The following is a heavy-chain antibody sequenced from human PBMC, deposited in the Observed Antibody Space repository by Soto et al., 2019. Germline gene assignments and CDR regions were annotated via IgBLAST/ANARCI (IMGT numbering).Heavy chain of an antibody. D-gene: IGHD6-13*01. J-gene: IGHJ4*02. CDR3: ASLSIAAAGAGVY. V-gene: IGHV5-10-1*01. CDR2: IDPSDSYT. Sequence: PGESLKISCKGSGYSFTSYWISWVRQMPGKGLEWMGRIDPSDSYTNYSPSFQGHVTISADKSISTAYLQWSSLKASDTAMYHRASLSIAAAGAGVYWGQGTLVTVSS. CDR1: GYSFTSYW.